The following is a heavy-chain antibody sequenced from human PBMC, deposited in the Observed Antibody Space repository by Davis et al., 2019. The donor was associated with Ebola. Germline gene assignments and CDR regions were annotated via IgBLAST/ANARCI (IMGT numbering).Heavy chain of an antibody. CDR1: AGTFSSYA. J-gene: IGHJ5*02. Sequence: AASVKVSCKASAGTFSSYAISWVRQAPGQGLEWMGRIIPILGIANYAQKFQGRVTITADKSTSTAYMELSSLRSEDTAVYYCARERVPADPNWFDPWGQGTLVTVSS. CDR3: ARERVPADPNWFDP. V-gene: IGHV1-69*04. D-gene: IGHD2-2*01. CDR2: IIPILGIA.